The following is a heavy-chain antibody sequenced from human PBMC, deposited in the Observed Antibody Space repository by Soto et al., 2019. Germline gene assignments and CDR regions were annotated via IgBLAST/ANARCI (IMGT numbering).Heavy chain of an antibody. CDR2: IVVGSGNT. V-gene: IGHV1-58*01. D-gene: IGHD6-13*01. Sequence: GASVKDSCKASGVTFTSSSVQWLRQARGQRREWIGWIVVGSGNTNYAQKFQERVTITRDMSTSTAYIVLSSLRSEYSSVYFCAAFGSSSACTFDYWGQGTLVTVSS. CDR1: GVTFTSSS. CDR3: AAFGSSSACTFDY. J-gene: IGHJ4*01.